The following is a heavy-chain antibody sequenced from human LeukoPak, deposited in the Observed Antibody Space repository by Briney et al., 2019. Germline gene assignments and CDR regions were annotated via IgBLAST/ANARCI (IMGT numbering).Heavy chain of an antibody. D-gene: IGHD6-13*01. Sequence: GASVKVSCRGFGYNFTNYGISWVRQAPGQRLEWMGWISGYNGNTDYAQKFQARVTMTTDTSTSTAYMELRSLRSDDTAVYYCARDPIIAAAGRAFGYWGQGTLVTVSS. V-gene: IGHV1-18*01. J-gene: IGHJ4*02. CDR2: ISGYNGNT. CDR3: ARDPIIAAAGRAFGY. CDR1: GYNFTNYG.